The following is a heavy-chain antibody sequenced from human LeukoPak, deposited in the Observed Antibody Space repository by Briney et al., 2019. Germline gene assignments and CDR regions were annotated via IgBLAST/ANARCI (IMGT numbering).Heavy chain of an antibody. CDR2: IYYSGNT. CDR1: GGSISSYY. CDR3: ARQAPYEYCTSGSTSSSCPFDY. J-gene: IGHJ4*02. D-gene: IGHD6-13*01. Sequence: SETLSLTCTVPGGSISSYYWSWIWQPPGKGLEWIGYIYYSGNTNYNPSLKSRVTISVDTSENQFSLKLRSVTAADTAVYYCARQAPYEYCTSGSTSSSCPFDYWGQGTLVTVSS. V-gene: IGHV4-59*01.